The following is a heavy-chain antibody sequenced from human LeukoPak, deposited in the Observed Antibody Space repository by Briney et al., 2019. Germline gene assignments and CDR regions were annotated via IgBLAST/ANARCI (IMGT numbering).Heavy chain of an antibody. D-gene: IGHD3-22*01. CDR2: INHSGST. Sequence: SETLSLTCAVYGGSFSGYYWSWIRQPPGEGLEWIGEINHSGSTNYNPSLKSRVTISVDTSKNQFSLKLSSVTAADTAVYYCARGGYYDSSGYPNWGQGTLVTVSS. CDR3: ARGGYYDSSGYPN. V-gene: IGHV4-34*01. CDR1: GGSFSGYY. J-gene: IGHJ4*02.